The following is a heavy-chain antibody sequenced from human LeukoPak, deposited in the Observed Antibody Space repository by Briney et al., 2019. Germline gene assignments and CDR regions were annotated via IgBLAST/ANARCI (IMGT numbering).Heavy chain of an antibody. CDR2: IIPIFGTA. Sequence: ASVKVSCKASEGTFSSYAISWVRQAPGQGLEWMGGIIPIFGTANYAQKFQGRVTITADESTSTAYMELSSLRSEDTAVYYCASSYGSGSYSYGMDVWGQGTTVTVSS. CDR3: ASSYGSGSYSYGMDV. CDR1: EGTFSSYA. D-gene: IGHD3-10*01. J-gene: IGHJ6*02. V-gene: IGHV1-69*13.